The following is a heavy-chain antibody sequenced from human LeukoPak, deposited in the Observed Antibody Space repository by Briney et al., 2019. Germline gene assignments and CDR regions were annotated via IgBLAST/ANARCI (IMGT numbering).Heavy chain of an antibody. CDR2: INHSGST. D-gene: IGHD3-22*01. J-gene: IGHJ4*02. CDR1: GGSFSGCY. CDR3: ASRWDSSGYYYDY. V-gene: IGHV4-34*01. Sequence: SETLSLTCAVYGGSFSGCYWSWIRQPPGEGLEWIGEINHSGSTNYNPSLKSRVTISVDTSKNQFSLKLSSVTAADTAVYYCASRWDSSGYYYDYWGQGTLVTVSS.